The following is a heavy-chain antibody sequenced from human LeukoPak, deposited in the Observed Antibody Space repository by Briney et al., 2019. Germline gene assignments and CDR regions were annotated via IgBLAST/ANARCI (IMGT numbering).Heavy chain of an antibody. CDR2: IYTSGST. V-gene: IGHV4-61*02. CDR1: GGSISSGSYY. CDR3: ASRYYYDSGGYYYFDY. Sequence: SETLSLTSTVSGGSISSGSYYWSWIRQPAGKGLEWIGRIYTSGSTNYNPSLKSRVTISVDTSKNQFSLKLSSVTAADTAVYYCASRYYYDSGGYYYFDYWGQGTLVTVSS. J-gene: IGHJ4*02. D-gene: IGHD3-22*01.